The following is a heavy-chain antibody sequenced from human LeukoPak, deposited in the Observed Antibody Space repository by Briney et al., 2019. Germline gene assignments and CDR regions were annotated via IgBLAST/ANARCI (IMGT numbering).Heavy chain of an antibody. CDR2: IYPGDSDT. Sequence: GESLKISCKGSGYSFTSYWIGWVRQMPGKGLEWMGIIYPGDSDTRYSPSFQGQVTISADKSISTAYLQWSSLKASDTAMYHCARHHCSSTSCYTMDYWGQGTLVTVSS. D-gene: IGHD2-2*02. CDR3: ARHHCSSTSCYTMDY. J-gene: IGHJ4*02. V-gene: IGHV5-51*01. CDR1: GYSFTSYW.